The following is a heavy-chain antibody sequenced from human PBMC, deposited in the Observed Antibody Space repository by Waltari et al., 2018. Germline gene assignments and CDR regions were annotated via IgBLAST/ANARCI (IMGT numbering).Heavy chain of an antibody. CDR2: ISHSGDT. D-gene: IGHD3-3*02. CDR3: AGRGAKMFSI. J-gene: IGHJ4*02. CDR1: GFSLSSGSYY. Sequence: QVQLQESGPGLVQPSQTLSLTCSVSGFSLSSGSYYWSWIRQHPGKGLEWIGDISHSGDTDYSPSLRSRLTLSVDTSKNQFSLKLNSVTAADTGVYFCAGRGAKMFSIWGRGTLVTVSS. V-gene: IGHV4-31*02.